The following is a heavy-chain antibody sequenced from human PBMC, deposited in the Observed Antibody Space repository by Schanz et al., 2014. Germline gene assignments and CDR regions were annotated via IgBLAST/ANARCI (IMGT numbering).Heavy chain of an antibody. CDR1: GFTFTTHS. CDR2: ISGSGGST. Sequence: EVQLLESGGGLVQPGGSLRLSCAASGFTFTTHSMTWVRQAPGKGLEWVSGISGSGGSTYYADSVKGRFTISRDNSKNTLYLQMHTLRAEDTAVYYCARDLEVCDGGGGGFDPWGQGTLVTVSS. V-gene: IGHV3-23*01. D-gene: IGHD2-21*01. CDR3: ARDLEVCDGGGGGFDP. J-gene: IGHJ5*02.